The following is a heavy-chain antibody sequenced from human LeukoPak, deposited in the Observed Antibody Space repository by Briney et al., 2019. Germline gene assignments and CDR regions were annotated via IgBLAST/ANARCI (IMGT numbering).Heavy chain of an antibody. Sequence: ASVKVSCKASGGTFISYAISWVRQAPGQGLEWMGGIIPIFGTANYAQKFQGRVTITADESTSTAYMELSSLRSEDTAVYYCARNRVPAMYYYDSSGYYYLFDYWGQGTLVTVSS. CDR2: IIPIFGTA. J-gene: IGHJ4*02. V-gene: IGHV1-69*13. D-gene: IGHD3-22*01. CDR3: ARNRVPAMYYYDSSGYYYLFDY. CDR1: GGTFISYA.